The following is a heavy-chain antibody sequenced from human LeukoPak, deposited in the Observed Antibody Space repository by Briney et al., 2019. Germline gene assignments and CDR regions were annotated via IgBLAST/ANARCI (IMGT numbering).Heavy chain of an antibody. V-gene: IGHV3-66*01. J-gene: IGHJ4*02. Sequence: GGSLRLSCAASGFTVSSNYMSWVRQAPGKGLEWVSVIYSGGSTYYADSVKGRFTISRDNSKNTLYLQMNSLRAEDTAVYYCARSALYYYDSSGYSRNDYWGQGTLVTVSS. CDR3: ARSALYYYDSSGYSRNDY. CDR1: GFTVSSNY. CDR2: IYSGGST. D-gene: IGHD3-22*01.